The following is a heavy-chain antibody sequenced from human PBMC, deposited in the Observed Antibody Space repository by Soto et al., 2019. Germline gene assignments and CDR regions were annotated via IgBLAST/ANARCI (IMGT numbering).Heavy chain of an antibody. CDR3: ARDLGMTTVTTDY. J-gene: IGHJ4*02. CDR1: GYTFTGYY. Sequence: ASVKVSCKASGYTFTGYYMHWVRQAPGQGLEWMGWINPNSGGTNYAQKFQGWVTMTRDTSISTAYMELSRLRSDDTAVYYCARDLGMTTVTTDYWGQGTLVTVSS. V-gene: IGHV1-2*04. D-gene: IGHD4-17*01. CDR2: INPNSGGT.